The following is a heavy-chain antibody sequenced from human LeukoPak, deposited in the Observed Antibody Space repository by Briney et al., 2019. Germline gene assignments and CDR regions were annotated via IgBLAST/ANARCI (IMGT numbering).Heavy chain of an antibody. CDR3: ARDPYYYDSSGYYHPGAFDI. D-gene: IGHD3-22*01. CDR1: GFTFSSYS. J-gene: IGHJ3*02. CDR2: ISSSRSYI. V-gene: IGHV3-21*01. Sequence: LGGSLRLSCAASGFTFSSYSMNWVRQAPGKGLEWVSSISSSRSYIYYADSVKGRFTISRDNAKNSLYLQMNSLRAEDTAVYYCARDPYYYDSSGYYHPGAFDIWGQGTMVTVSS.